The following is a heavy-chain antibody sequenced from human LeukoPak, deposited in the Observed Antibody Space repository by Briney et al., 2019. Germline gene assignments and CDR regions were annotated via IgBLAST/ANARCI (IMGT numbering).Heavy chain of an antibody. CDR1: GFTFSTYA. Sequence: RGSLRLSCAASGFTFSTYAMHWVRQAPGKGLEYVSAISSSGGRTYYANSVKDRFTISRDISTNTLYLQMGSLRAEDTAVYYCAREGGYDPFEYWGQGTLVTVSS. V-gene: IGHV3-64*01. J-gene: IGHJ4*02. D-gene: IGHD5-12*01. CDR2: ISSSGGRT. CDR3: AREGGYDPFEY.